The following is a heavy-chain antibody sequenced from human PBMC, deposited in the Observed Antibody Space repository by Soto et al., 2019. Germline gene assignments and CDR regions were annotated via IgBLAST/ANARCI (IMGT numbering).Heavy chain of an antibody. CDR3: ARDTDYAGSRVALDY. CDR2: ISSSGSTI. D-gene: IGHD4-17*01. Sequence: GGSLRLSCAASGFTFSDYYMSWIRQAPGKGLEWVSYISSSGSTIYYADSVKGRFTISRDNAKNSLYLQMNSLRAEDTAVYYCARDTDYAGSRVALDYWGQGTLVTVSS. J-gene: IGHJ4*02. V-gene: IGHV3-11*01. CDR1: GFTFSDYY.